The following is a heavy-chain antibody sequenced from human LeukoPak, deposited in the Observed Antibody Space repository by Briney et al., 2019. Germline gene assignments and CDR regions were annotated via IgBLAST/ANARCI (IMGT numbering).Heavy chain of an antibody. CDR3: ARDSGSYQSGGYYYYYMDV. CDR1: GGTFSSYA. D-gene: IGHD1-26*01. J-gene: IGHJ6*03. V-gene: IGHV1-69*13. CDR2: IIPIFGSA. Sequence: ASVKVSCKASGGTFSSYAISWVRQAPGQGLEWMGGIIPIFGSANYAQKFQGRVTITADESTSTAYMELSSLRSEDTAVYYCARDSGSYQSGGYYYYYMDVWGKGTTVTVSS.